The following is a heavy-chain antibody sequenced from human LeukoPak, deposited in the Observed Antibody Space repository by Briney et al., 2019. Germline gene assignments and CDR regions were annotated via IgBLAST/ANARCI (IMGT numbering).Heavy chain of an antibody. CDR2: ISGSGGST. CDR1: GFTVSSNY. J-gene: IGHJ4*02. D-gene: IGHD1-26*01. Sequence: GGSLRLSCAASGFTVSSNYMSWVRQAPGKGLEWVSAISGSGGSTYYADSVRGRFTISRDNSKNTLYLQMNSLRVDDTAAYYCATISGSFEYLDYWGQGSLVTVSS. CDR3: ATISGSFEYLDY. V-gene: IGHV3-23*01.